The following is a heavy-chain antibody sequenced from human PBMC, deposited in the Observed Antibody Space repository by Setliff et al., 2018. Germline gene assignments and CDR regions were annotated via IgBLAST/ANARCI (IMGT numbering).Heavy chain of an antibody. CDR3: ARHIWGAKMQLPHDVFDI. Sequence: PSETLSLTCNVYGGSFDTYYWSWIRQPPGKGLEWFGEINQSGSGDYNPSFKGRVTISVDTSKKQFSLKLSSVTAADTAVYYCARHIWGAKMQLPHDVFDIWGQGTMVTVS. V-gene: IGHV4-34*01. J-gene: IGHJ3*02. D-gene: IGHD2-2*01. CDR2: INQSGSG. CDR1: GGSFDTYY.